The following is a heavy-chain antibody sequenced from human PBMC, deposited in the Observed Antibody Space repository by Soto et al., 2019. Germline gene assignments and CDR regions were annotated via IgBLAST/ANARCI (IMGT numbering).Heavy chain of an antibody. Sequence: EVQLLESGGGLVQPGGSLRLSCAASGFTFSSFAMSWVRQAPGKGLEWVSAISDSGGSTFYADSVKGRFTISRDNSKNTLFLQMNGLRAEDTAVYYCAKVRSDYATVGANLYYFDYWGQGTLVTVSS. CDR1: GFTFSSFA. CDR3: AKVRSDYATVGANLYYFDY. CDR2: ISDSGGST. J-gene: IGHJ4*02. D-gene: IGHD3-16*01. V-gene: IGHV3-23*01.